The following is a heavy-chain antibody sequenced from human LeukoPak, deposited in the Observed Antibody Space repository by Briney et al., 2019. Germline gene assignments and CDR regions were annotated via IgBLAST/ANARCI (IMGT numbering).Heavy chain of an antibody. J-gene: IGHJ4*02. CDR2: ISSSGSTI. V-gene: IGHV3-11*04. CDR1: GFTFSDYY. Sequence: GGSLRLSCAASGFTFSDYYMSWIRQAPGKGLEWVSYISSSGSTIYYAESVKGRFTLSRDNAKKSLYLQMNSLRAEDTAVYYCARLGSGGSHNQYWGQGTLVTVSS. CDR3: ARLGSGGSHNQY. D-gene: IGHD2-15*01.